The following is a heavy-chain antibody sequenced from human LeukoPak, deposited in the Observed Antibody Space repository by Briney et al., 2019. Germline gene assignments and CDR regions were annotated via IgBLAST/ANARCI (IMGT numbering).Heavy chain of an antibody. CDR1: GGSISSYY. CDR2: IYYSGST. J-gene: IGHJ4*02. V-gene: IGHV4-59*08. D-gene: IGHD3-9*01. CDR3: AKAHPRINIRYFDWMTSLFFDY. Sequence: SETLSLTCTVSGGSISSYYWSWIRQPPGKGLEWIGYIYYSGSTNYNPSLKSRVTISVDTSKNQFSLKLSSVTAADTAVYYCAKAHPRINIRYFDWMTSLFFDYWGQGTLVTVSS.